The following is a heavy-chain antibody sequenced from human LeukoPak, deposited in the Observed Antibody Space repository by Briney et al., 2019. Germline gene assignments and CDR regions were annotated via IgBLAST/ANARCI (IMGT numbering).Heavy chain of an antibody. J-gene: IGHJ4*02. CDR2: INPNSGGT. CDR1: GYTFTGYY. CDR3: ARNYDSSGYYSPLGY. D-gene: IGHD3-22*01. V-gene: IGHV1-2*02. Sequence: ASVKVSCKASGYTFTGYYMRWVRQAPGQGLEWMGWINPNSGGTNYAQKFQGRVTMTRDTSISTAYMELSRLRSDDTAVYYCARNYDSSGYYSPLGYWGQGTLVTVSS.